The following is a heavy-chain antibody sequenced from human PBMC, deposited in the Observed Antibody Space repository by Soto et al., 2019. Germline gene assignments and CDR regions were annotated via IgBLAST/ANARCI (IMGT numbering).Heavy chain of an antibody. CDR3: ARDKAYGLDV. CDR1: EFAFNTYW. V-gene: IGHV3-74*01. CDR2: INGDGITR. J-gene: IGHJ6*02. Sequence: EVQLVESGGGLVQPGGSLRLSCAASEFAFNTYWMHWVRQVPGKGLEWVSHINGDGITRTYADSVKGRFTISRDKAENILYLQMNSLRAEDTAVYYCARDKAYGLDVWGQGTTVTVSS.